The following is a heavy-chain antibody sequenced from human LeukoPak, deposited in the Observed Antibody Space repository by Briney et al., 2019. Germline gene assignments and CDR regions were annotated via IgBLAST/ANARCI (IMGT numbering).Heavy chain of an antibody. V-gene: IGHV3-23*01. CDR2: ISGSGGST. Sequence: GGSLRLSCAASGFTFSSYAMSWVRQAPGKGREWVSGISGSGGSTYYADSVKGRFTISRDNSKNTLYLQMNSLRAEDTAVYYCAKETTSGYGAFDIWGQGTMVTVSS. J-gene: IGHJ3*02. D-gene: IGHD3-22*01. CDR1: GFTFSSYA. CDR3: AKETTSGYGAFDI.